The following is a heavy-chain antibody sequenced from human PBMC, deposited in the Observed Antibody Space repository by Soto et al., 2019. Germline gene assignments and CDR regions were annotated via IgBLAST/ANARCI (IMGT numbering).Heavy chain of an antibody. D-gene: IGHD4-17*01. Sequence: QVQLQESGPGLVKPSQTLSLTCTVSGGSISSGGYYWSWIRQHPGKGLEWFGYLYYSGSTYYNPSLRSRVSISVDTSKNQFSLKLSSVTAADTAVYYCARSPEATVTAFDYWGQGTLVTVSS. CDR2: LYYSGST. J-gene: IGHJ4*02. V-gene: IGHV4-31*03. CDR3: ARSPEATVTAFDY. CDR1: GGSISSGGYY.